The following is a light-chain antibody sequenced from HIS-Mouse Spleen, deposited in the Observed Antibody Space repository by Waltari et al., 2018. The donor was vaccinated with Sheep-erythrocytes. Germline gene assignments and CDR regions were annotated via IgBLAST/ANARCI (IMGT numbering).Light chain of an antibody. CDR3: CSYAGSYTFWV. CDR2: DVS. Sequence: QSALTQPRSVSGSPGQSVTISCTGTSSDVGGYNYVSWYQQHPGKAPKLMIYDVSKRPAGVPDRFSCAKSGDTASLTSSGLQAEDEADYYCCSYAGSYTFWVFGGGTKLTVL. CDR1: SSDVGGYNY. V-gene: IGLV2-11*01. J-gene: IGLJ3*02.